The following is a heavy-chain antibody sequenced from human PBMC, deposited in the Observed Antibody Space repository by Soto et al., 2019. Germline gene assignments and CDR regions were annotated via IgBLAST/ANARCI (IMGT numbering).Heavy chain of an antibody. D-gene: IGHD3-22*01. J-gene: IGHJ4*02. CDR3: ARVRVDSSGYYQAN. V-gene: IGHV1-2*02. CDR2: INPNSGGT. Sequence: ASVKVSCKASGYTFTGYYMHWVRQAPGQGLEWMGWINPNSGGTFYAQEFQGRVIMTRDTSISTAYMEVSRLTSDDTAVYYCARVRVDSSGYYQANWGQGTMVPVSS. CDR1: GYTFTGYY.